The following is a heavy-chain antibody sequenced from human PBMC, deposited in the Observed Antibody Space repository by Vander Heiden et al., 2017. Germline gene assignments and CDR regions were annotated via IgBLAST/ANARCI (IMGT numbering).Heavy chain of an antibody. CDR2: ISVYKGNT. J-gene: IGHJ4*02. Sequence: QVRLVQSGAEVKKPGASVKVSCKASVYSFTSYGISWVRQAPGQGLEWMGWISVYKGNTRSAQKIQGRVTMTTDISTSTAYMELRSLRSDDTAIYYCARDCSGGSCYGLGFDHWGQGTLVTVSS. CDR1: VYSFTSYG. V-gene: IGHV1-18*01. D-gene: IGHD2-15*01. CDR3: ARDCSGGSCYGLGFDH.